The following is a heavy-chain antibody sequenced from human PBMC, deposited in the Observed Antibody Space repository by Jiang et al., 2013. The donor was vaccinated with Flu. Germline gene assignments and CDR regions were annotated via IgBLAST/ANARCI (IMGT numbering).Heavy chain of an antibody. CDR1: GFTFNRYA. J-gene: IGHJ4*02. Sequence: VQLVESGGGLVQPGGSLTLSCATSGFTFNRYAITWVRQAPGKGLECVSAFSGSAGTTYFADSVKGRFTISRDDSRNTLYLHMNSLRADDTAVYYCAKGSAGYCSGEGCFDLYRYFDSWGQGTLVTVSS. CDR3: AKGSAGYCSGEGCFDLYRYFDS. D-gene: IGHD2-15*01. CDR2: FSGSAGTT. V-gene: IGHV3-23*04.